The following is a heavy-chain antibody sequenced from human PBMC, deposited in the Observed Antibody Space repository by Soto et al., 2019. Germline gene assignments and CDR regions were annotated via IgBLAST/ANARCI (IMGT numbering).Heavy chain of an antibody. CDR3: ATLPPRIVVTVLPIPS. D-gene: IGHD2-21*01. V-gene: IGHV4-59*12. Sequence: SETLSLTCTVSGGSINSYYWGWIRQTPGKGLEWIGYIYYSGTTDYNPSLKSRVTISVDTSKNQFSLNLMSLTAADTAVYYCATLPPRIVVTVLPIPSWGQGTQVTVSS. CDR2: IYYSGTT. J-gene: IGHJ4*02. CDR1: GGSINSYY.